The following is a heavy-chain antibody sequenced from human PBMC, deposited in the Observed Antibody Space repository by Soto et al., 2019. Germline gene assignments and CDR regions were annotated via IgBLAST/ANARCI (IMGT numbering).Heavy chain of an antibody. D-gene: IGHD5-18*01. V-gene: IGHV1-69*01. CDR2: LIPVFGSP. J-gene: IGHJ6*01. CDR3: TRVLGYTFEPGKTRYYAMDV. Sequence: QVQLVQSGAEVKKPGSSVTVSCQTSGGTFSKDALNWVRQAPGQGLEWMGLLIPVFGSPIYAQKFQGRIRIIADESTSTVFMDLSSLRSEDTAVYYCTRVLGYTFEPGKTRYYAMDVWGQGTPVFVSS. CDR1: GGTFSKDA.